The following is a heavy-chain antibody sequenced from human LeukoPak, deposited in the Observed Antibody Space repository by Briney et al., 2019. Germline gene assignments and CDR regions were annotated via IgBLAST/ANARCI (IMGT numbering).Heavy chain of an antibody. D-gene: IGHD3-22*01. Sequence: PGGSLRLSCAASGFTFSSYWLHWVRQAPGKGLVWVSRINSDGSSTSYADSVKGRFTIPRDNAKNTLYLQMNSQRAEDTAVYYCAREDSGYYGSSGSFDYWGQGTLVTVSS. CDR1: GFTFSSYW. CDR2: INSDGSST. CDR3: AREDSGYYGSSGSFDY. J-gene: IGHJ4*02. V-gene: IGHV3-74*01.